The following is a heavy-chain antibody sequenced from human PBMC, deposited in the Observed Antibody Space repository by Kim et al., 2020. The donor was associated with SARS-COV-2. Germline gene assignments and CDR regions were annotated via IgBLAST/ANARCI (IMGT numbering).Heavy chain of an antibody. D-gene: IGHD3-22*01. V-gene: IGHV4-39*07. CDR3: TREVNTSGYFLPFS. J-gene: IGHJ5*02. Sequence: NPALRSRVTISVDTAKNQFSLKLSSVNAADTGVYYCTREVNTSGYFLPFSWGQGTLVTVSS.